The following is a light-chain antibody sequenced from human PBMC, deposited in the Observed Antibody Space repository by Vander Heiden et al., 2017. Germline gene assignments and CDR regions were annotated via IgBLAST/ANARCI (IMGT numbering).Light chain of an antibody. Sequence: QSVLTQPPSASGTPGQRVTISCSGSSSNIGSNYVYWYQQLPGTAPKLLMYSSNQRPSGVPDRFSGSKSGTSASLAISGLRSEDEADYYCASWDDSLSGRAFGGGTKLTVL. V-gene: IGLV1-47*01. CDR1: SSNIGSNY. CDR2: SSN. CDR3: ASWDDSLSGRA. J-gene: IGLJ3*02.